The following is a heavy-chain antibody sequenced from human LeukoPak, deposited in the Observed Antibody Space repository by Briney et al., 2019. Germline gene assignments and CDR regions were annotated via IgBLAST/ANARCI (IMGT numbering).Heavy chain of an antibody. V-gene: IGHV3-21*01. CDR3: ARDGHAATSPYYYYGMDV. CDR1: GFTFSSYS. CDR2: ISSSSSYI. Sequence: GSLRLSCAASGFTFSSYSMNWVRQAPGKGLEWVSSISSSSSYIYYADSVKGRFTISRDNAKNSLYLQMNSLRAEDTAVYYCARDGHAATSPYYYYGMDVWGQGTTVTVSS. D-gene: IGHD2-15*01. J-gene: IGHJ6*02.